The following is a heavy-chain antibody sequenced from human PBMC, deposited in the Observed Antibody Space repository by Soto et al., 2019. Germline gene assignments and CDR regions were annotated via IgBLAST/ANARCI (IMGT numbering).Heavy chain of an antibody. CDR3: AREIIPLTTDWYFDL. CDR1: GGPINSPDYY. Sequence: SETLSLTCNVSGGPINSPDYYWTWIRQSPGKGLEWIGYIFDSGSTYYNPSLRSRVTISVDTSKNQFSLRLSSVTAADTAVYYCAREIIPLTTDWYFDLWGRGTLVTVSS. CDR2: IFDSGST. J-gene: IGHJ2*01. V-gene: IGHV4-30-4*01. D-gene: IGHD4-17*01.